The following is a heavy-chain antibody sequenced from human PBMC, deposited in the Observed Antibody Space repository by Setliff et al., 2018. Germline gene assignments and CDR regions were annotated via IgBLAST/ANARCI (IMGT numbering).Heavy chain of an antibody. CDR2: IFTSGST. V-gene: IGHV4-61*02. Sequence: LSLTCTVSGGSISSGTYYWSWIRQPAGKGLEWIGRIFTSGSTNYNPSLKSRVTISVDTSKNQFSLNLSSVTAADTAVYYCARAFTYYNFWSGYGYGMDVGGQGTTVTVSS. D-gene: IGHD3-3*01. CDR1: GGSISSGTYY. J-gene: IGHJ6*02. CDR3: ARAFTYYNFWSGYGYGMDV.